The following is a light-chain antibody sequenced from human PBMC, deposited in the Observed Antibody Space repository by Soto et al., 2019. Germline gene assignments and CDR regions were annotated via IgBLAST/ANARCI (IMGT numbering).Light chain of an antibody. J-gene: IGKJ5*01. V-gene: IGKV1D-12*01. CDR1: PGITNR. Sequence: DIQMTQSPSSVSASVGDRVTITCRASPGITNRLAWYQQKPGKAPKLLIYEASSLQSGVPSRISGSGSGTDFTRTTSSLQPEDFATDYCQQDNSFPITFGHGTRLESK. CDR2: EAS. CDR3: QQDNSFPIT.